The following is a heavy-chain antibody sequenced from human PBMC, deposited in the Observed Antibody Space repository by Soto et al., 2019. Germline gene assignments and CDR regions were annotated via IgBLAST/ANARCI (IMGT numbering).Heavy chain of an antibody. CDR3: ARGSRVIAAAGKRWFDP. CDR1: GGSVSSSSYY. J-gene: IGHJ5*02. D-gene: IGHD6-13*01. V-gene: IGHV4-39*07. Sequence: PSETLSLTCTFSGGSVSSSSYYWGWVRQPPGKGLEWIGSVYYSGSTYYNPSLESRVTISVDTSENQFSLKLSSVTAADTAVYYCARGSRVIAAAGKRWFDPWGQGTLVTVSS. CDR2: VYYSGST.